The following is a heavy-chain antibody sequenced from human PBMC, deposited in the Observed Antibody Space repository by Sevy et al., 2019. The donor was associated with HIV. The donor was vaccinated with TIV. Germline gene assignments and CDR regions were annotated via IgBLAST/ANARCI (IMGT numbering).Heavy chain of an antibody. CDR2: ISGSGGST. Sequence: GGSLRLSCAASGFTFSSYAMSWGRQAPGKGLEWVSAISGSGGSTYYADSVKGRFTISRDNSKNTLYLQMNSLRAEDTAVYYCAKDSSGYDSHYYYGMDVWGQGTTVTVSS. V-gene: IGHV3-23*01. D-gene: IGHD5-12*01. CDR3: AKDSSGYDSHYYYGMDV. CDR1: GFTFSSYA. J-gene: IGHJ6*02.